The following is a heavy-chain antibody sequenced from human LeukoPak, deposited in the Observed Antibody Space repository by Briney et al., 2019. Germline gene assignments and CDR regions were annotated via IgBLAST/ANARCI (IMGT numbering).Heavy chain of an antibody. D-gene: IGHD3-22*01. CDR2: IYTSGST. V-gene: IGHV4-61*02. CDR1: GGSICSGSYY. J-gene: IGHJ4*02. Sequence: SETLSLTCTVSGGSICSGSYYWSWIRQPAGKGLEWIGRIYTSGSTNYNPSLKSRVTISVDTSKNQFSLKLSSVTAADTAVYYCARGKIVAPPPFDYWGQGTLVTVSS. CDR3: ARGKIVAPPPFDY.